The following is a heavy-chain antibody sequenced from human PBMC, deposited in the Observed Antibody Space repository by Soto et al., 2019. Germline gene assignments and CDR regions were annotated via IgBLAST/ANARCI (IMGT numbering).Heavy chain of an antibody. CDR3: ARDWRARYSGMDV. V-gene: IGHV3-33*01. Sequence: PGGSLRLSCAASGFTFSSCCMHWVRQAPGKGLEWVAVIWYDGSNKYYADSVKGRFTISRDNSKNTLYLRMNSLRAEDTAVDYCARDWRARYSGMDVWGQGTTVTVSS. J-gene: IGHJ6*02. D-gene: IGHD3-3*01. CDR1: GFTFSSCC. CDR2: IWYDGSNK.